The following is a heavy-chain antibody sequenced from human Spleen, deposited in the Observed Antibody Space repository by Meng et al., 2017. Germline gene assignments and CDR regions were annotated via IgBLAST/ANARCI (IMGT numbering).Heavy chain of an antibody. V-gene: IGHV1-2*06. CDR3: ARDEDISAAGKLFGDY. Sequence: HVQLGQSGGEVKTPGASVKVSCKASGSTFTSYDINWVRQATGQGLEWMGRINPKSGDTHYAQKFQARVTMTGDTSISTAYMELSGLRSDDTAMYYCARDEDISAAGKLFGDYWGQGTLVTASS. D-gene: IGHD6-25*01. CDR1: GSTFTSYD. J-gene: IGHJ4*02. CDR2: INPKSGDT.